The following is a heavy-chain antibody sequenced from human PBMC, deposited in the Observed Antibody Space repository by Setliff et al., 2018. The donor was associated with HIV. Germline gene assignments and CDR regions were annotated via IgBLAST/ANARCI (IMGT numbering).Heavy chain of an antibody. CDR2: IYYSGST. CDR1: GDSINSGNYY. D-gene: IGHD3-10*01. Sequence: PSETLSLTCTVSGDSINSGNYYWSWIRQHPGKGLEWIGYIYYSGSTYYSPSLKSRVTISEDTSKNQFSLKMRSVTAADTAVYYCATSPAGEILGSRPFYFDYWAQGTLVTVSS. CDR3: ATSPAGEILGSRPFYFDY. V-gene: IGHV4-31*03. J-gene: IGHJ4*02.